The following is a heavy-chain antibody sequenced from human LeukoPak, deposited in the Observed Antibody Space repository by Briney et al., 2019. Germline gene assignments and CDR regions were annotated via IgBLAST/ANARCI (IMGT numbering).Heavy chain of an antibody. CDR1: GGSISSGSHY. CDR2: IYYTGIT. V-gene: IGHV4-31*03. J-gene: IGHJ5*02. Sequence: SETLSLTCTVSGGSISSGSHYYQWIRQHPGKGLEWIGYIYYTGITSYNPSLKSRVTMSVDTSMNQVSLKVTSLTAADTAVYYCAREKDWFDPWGQGTLVTVSS. CDR3: AREKDWFDP.